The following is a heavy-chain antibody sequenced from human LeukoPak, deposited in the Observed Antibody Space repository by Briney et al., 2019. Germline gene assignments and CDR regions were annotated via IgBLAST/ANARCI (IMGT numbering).Heavy chain of an antibody. CDR1: GYTFTSYY. CDR3: ARVGYDFWSGYYSFDY. D-gene: IGHD3-3*01. V-gene: IGHV1-46*03. Sequence: ASVKVSCKAPGYTFTSYYMHWVRQAPGQGLERMGIINPSGGSTSYAQKFQGRVTMTRDTSTSTVYMELSSLRSEDTAVYYCARVGYDFWSGYYSFDYWGQGTLVTVSS. J-gene: IGHJ4*02. CDR2: INPSGGST.